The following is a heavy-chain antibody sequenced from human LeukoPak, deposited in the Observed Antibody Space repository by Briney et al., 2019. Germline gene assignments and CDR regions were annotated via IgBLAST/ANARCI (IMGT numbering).Heavy chain of an antibody. J-gene: IGHJ4*02. V-gene: IGHV3-23*01. D-gene: IGHD3-16*02. CDR2: ISGSGGST. CDR1: GFTFSSYA. Sequence: GGSLRLSCAASGFTFSSYAMSWVRQAPEKGLEWVSAISGSGGSTYYADSVKGRFTISRDNSKNTLYLQMNSLRAEDTAVYYCASMITFGGVIATFDYWGQGTLVTVSS. CDR3: ASMITFGGVIATFDY.